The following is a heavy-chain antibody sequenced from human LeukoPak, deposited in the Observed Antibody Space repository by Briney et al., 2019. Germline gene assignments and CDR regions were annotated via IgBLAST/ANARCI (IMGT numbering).Heavy chain of an antibody. CDR2: ISWDGGST. Sequence: GGSLRLSCAASGFTFDDYTMHWVRQAPGKGLEWVSLISWDGGSTYYADSVKGRFTISRDNSKNSLYLQMNSLRTEDTALYYCAKDSSGGYSYGYRPRYYMDVWGKGTTVTVSS. D-gene: IGHD5-18*01. CDR1: GFTFDDYT. CDR3: AKDSSGGYSYGYRPRYYMDV. V-gene: IGHV3-43*01. J-gene: IGHJ6*03.